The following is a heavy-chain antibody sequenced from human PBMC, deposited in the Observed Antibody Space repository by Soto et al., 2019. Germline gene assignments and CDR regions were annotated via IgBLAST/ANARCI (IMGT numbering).Heavy chain of an antibody. CDR3: ARDPAYCGGDCPSGAY. Sequence: QVQLVQSGAEVKKPGSSVKVSCKASGGTFSSYAISWVRQAPGQGLEWMGGIIPIFGTANYAQKFQGRVTMTADKPTSTAYMELSSLRSEATAVYYCARDPAYCGGDCPSGAYWGQGTLVTVSS. D-gene: IGHD2-21*02. CDR1: GGTFSSYA. CDR2: IIPIFGTA. V-gene: IGHV1-69*06. J-gene: IGHJ4*02.